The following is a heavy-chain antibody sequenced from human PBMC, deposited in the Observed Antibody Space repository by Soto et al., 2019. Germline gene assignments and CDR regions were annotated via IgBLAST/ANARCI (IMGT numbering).Heavy chain of an antibody. CDR3: AKDREPALEYFEH. Sequence: EVQLLESGGGLVQPGRSLRLSCAASGFTFDDYAMHWVRQAPGKGLEWVSGISWNSGSIAYADSVKGRFTISRDNAENSLYLQMNSLRTDDTALYYCAKDREPALEYFEHWGQGTLVTVSS. D-gene: IGHD1-26*01. CDR1: GFTFDDYA. J-gene: IGHJ4*02. CDR2: ISWNSGSI. V-gene: IGHV3-9*01.